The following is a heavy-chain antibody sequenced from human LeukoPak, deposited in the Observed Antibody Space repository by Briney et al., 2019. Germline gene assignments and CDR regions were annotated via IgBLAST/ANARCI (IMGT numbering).Heavy chain of an antibody. D-gene: IGHD2-2*01. CDR1: GFTFSSYG. J-gene: IGHJ4*02. CDR3: AKSRAMPSN. V-gene: IGHV3-33*06. Sequence: GRSLRLSCAASGFTFSSYGTHWVRQAPGKGLEWVAVIWYDGSNKYYADSVKGRFTISRDNSKNTLYLQMNSLRAEDTAVYYCAKSRAMPSNWGQGTLVTVSS. CDR2: IWYDGSNK.